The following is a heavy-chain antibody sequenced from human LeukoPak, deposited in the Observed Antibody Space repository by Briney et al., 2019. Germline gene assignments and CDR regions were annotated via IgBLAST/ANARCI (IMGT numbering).Heavy chain of an antibody. Sequence: GGTLSLSCAVSGVTFRNYWMRCVRQAPAKGLEWVANIIQDGSEKNYVDSVKRRFTISRDNAKNSLYLQMNSLRAEDTAVYYCARDKAYGDSEDFWGQGTLVTVSS. V-gene: IGHV3-7*05. D-gene: IGHD4-17*01. CDR1: GVTFRNYW. CDR2: IIQDGSEK. J-gene: IGHJ4*02. CDR3: ARDKAYGDSEDF.